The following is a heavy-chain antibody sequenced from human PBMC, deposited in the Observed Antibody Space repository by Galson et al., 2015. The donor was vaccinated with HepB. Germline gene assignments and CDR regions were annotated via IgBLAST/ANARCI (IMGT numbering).Heavy chain of an antibody. J-gene: IGHJ5*02. V-gene: IGHV1-2*02. D-gene: IGHD3-16*01. CDR2: INPHSGGT. Sequence: SVTVSCKASGSTFTGYSIHWVRQVPGQGLEWMGWINPHSGGTNYAQKFQGRVTMTRDTSISTAYMELSSLRSDDTAVYYCASAACTYTTSCSPDFPWGQGTLVTVSS. CDR1: GSTFTGYS. CDR3: ASAACTYTTSCSPDFP.